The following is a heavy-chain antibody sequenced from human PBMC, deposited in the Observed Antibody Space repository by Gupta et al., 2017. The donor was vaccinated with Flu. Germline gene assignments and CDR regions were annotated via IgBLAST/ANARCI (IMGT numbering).Heavy chain of an antibody. CDR1: GYTFTSYY. D-gene: IGHD6-13*01. CDR2: INPSGGST. V-gene: IGHV1-46*01. J-gene: IGHJ6*02. Sequence: QVQLVQTGAEVKKPGASVKVSCKASGYTFTSYYMHWVRQAPGQGLEWMGIINPSGGSTSYAQKFQGRVTMTRDTSTSTVYMELSSLRSEDTAVYYCARDLRLNSSSPSGYGMDVWGQGTTVTVSS. CDR3: ARDLRLNSSSPSGYGMDV.